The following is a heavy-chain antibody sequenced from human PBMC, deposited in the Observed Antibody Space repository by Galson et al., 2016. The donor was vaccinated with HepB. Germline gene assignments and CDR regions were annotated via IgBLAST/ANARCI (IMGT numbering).Heavy chain of an antibody. Sequence: SLRLSCAASGFTFSSYWMYWVRQAPGKGLVWVSRIDSDGITTAYADSVKGRFTISRDNAKNTLYLQMNSLSAEDTAVYYCTRETRWYFDLWGRGTLLTVSS. CDR1: GFTFSSYW. J-gene: IGHJ2*01. V-gene: IGHV3-74*01. CDR2: IDSDGITT. CDR3: TRETRWYFDL.